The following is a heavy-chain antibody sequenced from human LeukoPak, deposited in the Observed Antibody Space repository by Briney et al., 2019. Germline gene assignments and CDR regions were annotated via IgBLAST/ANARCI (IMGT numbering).Heavy chain of an antibody. J-gene: IGHJ3*02. CDR1: GFTFSNYA. Sequence: GGSLRLSCAASGFTFSNYAMHWVRQAPGKGLDFVSSISTDGLNTHYADSVKGRFTVSRDNSKNILYLQMGSLSAEDMAVYYCSRDLALGDDAFHIWGQGTMVTVS. V-gene: IGHV3-64*02. CDR2: ISTDGLNT. CDR3: SRDLALGDDAFHI. D-gene: IGHD2-21*02.